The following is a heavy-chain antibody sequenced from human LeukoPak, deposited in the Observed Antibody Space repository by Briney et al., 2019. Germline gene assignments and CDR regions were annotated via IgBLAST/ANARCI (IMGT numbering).Heavy chain of an antibody. Sequence: ASVRVCCNAAGYTFTRYDVNWLRQATGHGLGWKGGTKPNRGNTGYAQKFQGRVTMTSNTTIRTAYMELSSMRSEDTHVYYCARLNPILRVPAAIPSRYYYYMDVWGKGTTVTVSS. CDR2: TKPNRGNT. CDR3: ARLNPILRVPAAIPSRYYYYMDV. CDR1: GYTFTRYD. J-gene: IGHJ6*03. V-gene: IGHV1-8*01. D-gene: IGHD2-2*02.